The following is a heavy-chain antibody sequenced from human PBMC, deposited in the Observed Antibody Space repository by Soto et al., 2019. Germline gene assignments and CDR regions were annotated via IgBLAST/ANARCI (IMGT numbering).Heavy chain of an antibody. J-gene: IGHJ4*02. CDR3: AITRPSIMITFGGVIVISTADSFDY. CDR2: ISYDGSNK. D-gene: IGHD3-16*02. CDR1: GFTFSSYG. Sequence: GGSLRLSCAASGFTFSSYGMHWVRQAPGKGLEWVAVISYDGSNKYYADSVKGRFTISRDNSKNTLYLQMNSLRAEDTAVYYCAITRPSIMITFGGVIVISTADSFDYWGQGTLVTVSS. V-gene: IGHV3-30*03.